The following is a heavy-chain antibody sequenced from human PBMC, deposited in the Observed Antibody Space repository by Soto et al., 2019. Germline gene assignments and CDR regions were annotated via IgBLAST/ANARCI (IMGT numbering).Heavy chain of an antibody. D-gene: IGHD3-10*01. CDR3: AGHAMVRGVITGTLDY. CDR1: GGAISSDY. CDR2: IYTSGST. J-gene: IGHJ4*02. Sequence: PSENLALTCTVSGGAISSDYWSWIRQPAGKGLEWIGRIYTSGSTNYNPSLKSRVTMSVDTSKNQFSLKLSSVTAADTAVYYCAGHAMVRGVITGTLDYWGQGTLVTVS. V-gene: IGHV4-4*07.